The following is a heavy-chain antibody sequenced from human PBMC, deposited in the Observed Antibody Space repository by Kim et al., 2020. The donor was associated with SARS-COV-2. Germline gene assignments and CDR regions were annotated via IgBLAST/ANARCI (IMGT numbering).Heavy chain of an antibody. Sequence: ANDAQKFQGRVTITADESTSTAYMELSSLRSEDTAVYYCARDRAGVGIDPWGQGTLVTVSS. V-gene: IGHV1-69*01. CDR2: A. CDR3: ARDRAGVGIDP. D-gene: IGHD2-2*01. J-gene: IGHJ5*02.